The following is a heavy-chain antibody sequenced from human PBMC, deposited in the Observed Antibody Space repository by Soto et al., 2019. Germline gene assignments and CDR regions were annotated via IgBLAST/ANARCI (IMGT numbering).Heavy chain of an antibody. J-gene: IGHJ6*02. CDR2: IYYSGST. V-gene: IGHV4-31*03. CDR3: ARDPGIAAARPGLHYYYGMDV. D-gene: IGHD6-13*01. CDR1: GGSISSGGYY. Sequence: SETLSLTCTVSGGSISSGGYYWSWIRQHPGKGLEWIGYIYYSGSTYYNPSLKSRVTISVDTSKNQFSLKLSSVTAADTAVYYCARDPGIAAARPGLHYYYGMDVWGQGTTVTVSS.